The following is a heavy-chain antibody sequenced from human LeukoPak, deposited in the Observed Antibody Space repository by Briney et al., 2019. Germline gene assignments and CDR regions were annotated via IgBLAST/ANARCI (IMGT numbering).Heavy chain of an antibody. D-gene: IGHD7-27*01. J-gene: IGHJ4*02. CDR3: ATSLGPLTEY. CDR1: GFAFSSSW. V-gene: IGHV3-74*01. CDR2: INSGGSGT. Sequence: GGSLRLSCAASGFAFSSSWMHWVRQTPEKGLVWVSRINSGGSGTSYAASVEGRFTISRDNAKNTLYLQMNSLRVEDTAVYYCATSLGPLTEYWGQGTLVTVSS.